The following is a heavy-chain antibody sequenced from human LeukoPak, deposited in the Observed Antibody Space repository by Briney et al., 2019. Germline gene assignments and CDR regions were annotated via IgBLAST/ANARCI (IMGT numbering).Heavy chain of an antibody. CDR2: IYYSGST. D-gene: IGHD1-26*01. J-gene: IGHJ2*01. CDR1: GGSISSGGYY. V-gene: IGHV4-31*03. Sequence: SQTLSLTCTVSGGSISSGGYYWSWIRQHPGKGLEWIGYIYYSGSTYYNPSLKSRVTISVDTSKNQFSLKLSSVTAADTAVYYCARRTEPLSGSYPNWYFDLWGRGTLVTVSS. CDR3: ARRTEPLSGSYPNWYFDL.